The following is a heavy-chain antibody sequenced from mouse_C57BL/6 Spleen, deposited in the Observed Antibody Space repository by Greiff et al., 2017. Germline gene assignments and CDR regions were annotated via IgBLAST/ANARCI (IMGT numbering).Heavy chain of an antibody. CDR3: SRDPYYDYDGRFFAY. V-gene: IGHV5-4*01. J-gene: IGHJ3*01. D-gene: IGHD2-4*01. CDR1: GFTFSSYA. CDR2: ISDGGSYT. Sequence: EVKLMESGGGLVKPGGSLKLSCAASGFTFSSYAMSWVRQTPEKRLEWVATISDGGSYTYYPDNVKGRFTISRDNAKNNLYLQMSHLKSEDTAMYYCSRDPYYDYDGRFFAYWGQGTLVTVSA.